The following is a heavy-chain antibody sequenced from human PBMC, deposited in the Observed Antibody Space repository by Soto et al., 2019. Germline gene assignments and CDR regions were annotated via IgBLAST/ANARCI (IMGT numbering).Heavy chain of an antibody. CDR3: AREPLYGNYYYYGMDV. J-gene: IGHJ6*02. D-gene: IGHD1-1*01. Sequence: SETLSLTCAVYGGSFSGYYWSWIRQPPGKGLEWIGEINHSGSTNYNPSLKSRVTISVDTSKNQFSLKPSSVTAADTAVYYCAREPLYGNYYYYGMDVWGQGTTVTVSS. CDR2: INHSGST. CDR1: GGSFSGYY. V-gene: IGHV4-34*01.